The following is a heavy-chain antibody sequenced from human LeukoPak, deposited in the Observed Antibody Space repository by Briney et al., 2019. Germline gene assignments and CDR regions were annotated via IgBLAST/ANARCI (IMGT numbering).Heavy chain of an antibody. CDR2: ISGSGGST. CDR3: AKPSIPLTYYYDSSGYYEGYYFDY. Sequence: PGGPLRLSCAASGFTFSSYAMSGVRQAPGKGLEWVSAISGSGGSTYYADSVKGRFTISRDNSKNTLYLQMNSLRAEDTAVYYCAKPSIPLTYYYDSSGYYEGYYFDYWGQGTLVTVSS. D-gene: IGHD3-22*01. V-gene: IGHV3-23*01. J-gene: IGHJ4*02. CDR1: GFTFSSYA.